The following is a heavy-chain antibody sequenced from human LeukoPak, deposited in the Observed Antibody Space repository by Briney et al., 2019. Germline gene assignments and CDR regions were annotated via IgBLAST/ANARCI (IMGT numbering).Heavy chain of an antibody. D-gene: IGHD3-10*01. CDR1: GFTLSSND. J-gene: IGHJ4*02. CDR3: AKDRGYSGSIDY. V-gene: IGHV3-30*18. Sequence: GGPVRLPCAPSGFTLSSNDMHWVRQAPGKGLEWVAVISYDGSNKYYADSVKGRFTISRDNSKNTLYLQMNSLRAEDTAVYYCAKDRGYSGSIDYWGQRTLVTVSS. CDR2: ISYDGSNK.